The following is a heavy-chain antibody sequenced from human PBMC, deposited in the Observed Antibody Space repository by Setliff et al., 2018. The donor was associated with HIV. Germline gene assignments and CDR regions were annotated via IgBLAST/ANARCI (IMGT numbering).Heavy chain of an antibody. D-gene: IGHD2-15*01. V-gene: IGHV4-38-2*01. CDR1: GHSISSGYF. CDR3: ARHIERAVVWSAFDI. Sequence: SETLSLTCAVSGHSISSGYFWGWIRQPPGKGLEWFGSIHHSGSSYYNPSLKSRVTISIDTSNNLFSLKLSSVTAADTALYYCARHIERAVVWSAFDIWGQGTMVTVSS. J-gene: IGHJ3*02. CDR2: IHHSGSS.